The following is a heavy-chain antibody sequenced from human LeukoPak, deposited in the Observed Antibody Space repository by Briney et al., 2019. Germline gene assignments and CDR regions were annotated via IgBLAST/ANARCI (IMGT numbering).Heavy chain of an antibody. D-gene: IGHD7-27*01. CDR3: ASDLERGGDDY. CDR2: INHSGGT. Sequence: SETLSLTCAVYGGSFSGYYWSWIRQPPGKGLEWIGEINHSGGTNYNPSLKSRVTISVDTSKNQFSLKLSSVTAADTAVYYCASDLERGGDDYWGQGTLVTVSS. CDR1: GGSFSGYY. J-gene: IGHJ4*02. V-gene: IGHV4-34*01.